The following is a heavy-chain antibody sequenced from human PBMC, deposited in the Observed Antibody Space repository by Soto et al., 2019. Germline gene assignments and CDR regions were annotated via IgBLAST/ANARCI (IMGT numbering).Heavy chain of an antibody. D-gene: IGHD3-16*02. CDR2: INPNSGGT. CDR1: GYTFTGYY. CDR3: AREHMITFGGVLVHDAFDI. Sequence: ASVKVSCKASGYTFTGYYMHWVRQAPGQGLEWMGWINPNSGGTNYAQKFQGWVTMTRDTSISTAYMELSRLRSDDTAVYYCAREHMITFGGVLVHDAFDIWGQGTMVTVSS. J-gene: IGHJ3*02. V-gene: IGHV1-2*04.